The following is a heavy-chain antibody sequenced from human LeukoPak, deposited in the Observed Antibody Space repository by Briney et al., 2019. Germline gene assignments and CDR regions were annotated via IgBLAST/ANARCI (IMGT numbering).Heavy chain of an antibody. D-gene: IGHD6-19*01. Sequence: ASVKVSCKASGYTFTSYHMHWVRQAPGQGLEWMGWINPNSGGTNYAQKFQGRVTMTRDTSISTAYMELSRLRSDATAVYYCARVYREQWLVSPPYYFDYWGQGTLVTVSS. CDR1: GYTFTSYH. CDR2: INPNSGGT. J-gene: IGHJ4*02. CDR3: ARVYREQWLVSPPYYFDY. V-gene: IGHV1-2*02.